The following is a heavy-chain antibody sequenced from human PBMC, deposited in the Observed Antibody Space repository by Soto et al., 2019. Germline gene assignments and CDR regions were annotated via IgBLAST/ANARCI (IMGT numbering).Heavy chain of an antibody. CDR1: GGSISSGGYS. Sequence: PSETLSLTCAVSGGSISSGGYSWNWIRQPPGKGLEWIGYIYHSGSTPYNPSLKSRVTISVDKSKNQFSLKLSSVTAADTAVYYCARWLPRSGFDYWGQGTLVTVSS. V-gene: IGHV4-30-2*01. CDR2: IYHSGST. J-gene: IGHJ4*02. D-gene: IGHD3-10*01. CDR3: ARWLPRSGFDY.